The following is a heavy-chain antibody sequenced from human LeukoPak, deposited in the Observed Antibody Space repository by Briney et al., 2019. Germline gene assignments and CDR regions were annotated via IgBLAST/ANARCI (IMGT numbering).Heavy chain of an antibody. J-gene: IGHJ4*02. V-gene: IGHV3-21*04. CDR1: EFTFSTYS. CDR3: ATYRQVLLPFES. Sequence: GGSLRLSCAASEFTFSTYSMNWVRQAPGKWLEWVSSIFPSGGEIHYADSVRGRFTISRDNSKSILSLQMNSLRAEDTAIYYCATYRQVLLPFESWGQGTLVTVSS. CDR2: IFPSGGEI. D-gene: IGHD5-18*01.